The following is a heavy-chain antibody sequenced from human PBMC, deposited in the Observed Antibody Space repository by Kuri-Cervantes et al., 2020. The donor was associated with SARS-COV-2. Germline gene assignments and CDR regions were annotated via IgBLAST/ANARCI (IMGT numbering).Heavy chain of an antibody. J-gene: IGHJ4*02. V-gene: IGHV4-4*07. CDR2: IYSGGNT. D-gene: IGHD3-22*01. Sequence: GSLRLSCIVSGASISNHYWTWIRQPAGKGLEWIGRIYSGGNTNYNPSLKSRVTISEDTSKNQFSLKLTSVTAADTAVYFCARGRGYHDSSGYYFDSWGQGTLVTVSS. CDR1: GASISNHY. CDR3: ARGRGYHDSSGYYFDS.